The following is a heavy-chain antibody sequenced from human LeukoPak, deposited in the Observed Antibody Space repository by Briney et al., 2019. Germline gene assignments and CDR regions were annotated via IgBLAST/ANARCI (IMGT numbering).Heavy chain of an antibody. V-gene: IGHV4-34*01. CDR3: TRGLPGGSWYYFDY. CDR2: INHSGST. J-gene: IGHJ4*02. Sequence: SETLSLTCAVYGGSFSGYYWSWIRQPPGKGLEWIGEINHSGSTNYNPSLKSRVTISVDTSKNQFSLKLSSVTAADTAVYYCTRGLPGGSWYYFDYWGQGTLVTVSS. D-gene: IGHD6-13*01. CDR1: GGSFSGYY.